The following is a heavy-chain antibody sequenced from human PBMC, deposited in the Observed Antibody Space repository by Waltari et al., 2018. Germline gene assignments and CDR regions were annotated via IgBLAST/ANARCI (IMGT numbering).Heavy chain of an antibody. D-gene: IGHD1-7*01. J-gene: IGHJ3*02. V-gene: IGHV4-59*11. CDR2: VQSSGST. CDR1: GDSLRTHY. Sequence: QVQLRESGPGLVKSSETLSLTCSVSGDSLRTHYWGLTLQSPGKGLEWIGYVQSSGSTDYNPSFRGRVTMSADASKNQFSLTLKSLTAADTATYFCARALWRVGTRGDFFDIWGRGTTVTVS. CDR3: ARALWRVGTRGDFFDI.